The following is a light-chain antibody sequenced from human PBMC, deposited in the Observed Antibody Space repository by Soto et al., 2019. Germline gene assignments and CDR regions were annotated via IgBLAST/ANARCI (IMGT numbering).Light chain of an antibody. CDR3: TSYTTSSTVV. J-gene: IGLJ2*01. Sequence: QSALTQPASVSGSLGQSITISCTGTRSDIGIYDLVSWYQQHPGKAPQLMIHDVTNRPSGVSNRFSGSKSGNTASLTISGLQAEDEADYYCTSYTTSSTVVIGGGTKGTVL. CDR2: DVT. CDR1: RSDIGIYDL. V-gene: IGLV2-14*03.